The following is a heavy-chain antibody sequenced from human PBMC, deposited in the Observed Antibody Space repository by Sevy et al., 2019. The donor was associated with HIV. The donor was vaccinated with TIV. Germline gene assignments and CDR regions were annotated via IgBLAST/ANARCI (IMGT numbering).Heavy chain of an antibody. Sequence: GGSLRLSCAASGFTFSSYAMSWVRQAPGKGLEWVSAISGSGGSTYYADSVKGRFTISRDNSKNTLYLQMNSLRAEDTAVYYCAKVVGRYFDWLLSGAGVDYYYYMDVWGKGTTVTVSS. CDR1: GFTFSSYA. CDR3: AKVVGRYFDWLLSGAGVDYYYYMDV. V-gene: IGHV3-23*01. CDR2: ISGSGGST. D-gene: IGHD3-9*01. J-gene: IGHJ6*03.